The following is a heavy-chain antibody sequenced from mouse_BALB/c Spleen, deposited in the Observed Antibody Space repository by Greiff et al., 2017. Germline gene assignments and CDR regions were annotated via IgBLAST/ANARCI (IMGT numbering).Heavy chain of an antibody. CDR1: GFTFSSFG. CDR3: ARYDYEGYAMDY. J-gene: IGHJ4*01. Sequence: EVKLMESGGGLVQPGGSRKLSCAASGFTFSSFGMHWVRQAPEKGLEWVAYISSGSSTIYYADTVKGRFTISRDNPKNTLFLQMTSLRSEDTAMYYCARYDYEGYAMDYWGQGTSVTVSS. D-gene: IGHD2-4*01. CDR2: ISSGSSTI. V-gene: IGHV5-17*02.